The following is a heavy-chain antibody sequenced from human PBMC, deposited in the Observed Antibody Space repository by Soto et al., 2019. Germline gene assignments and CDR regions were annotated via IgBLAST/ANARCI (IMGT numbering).Heavy chain of an antibody. CDR2: ISSSSSYI. CDR3: ARSSGRTNWFDP. Sequence: GGSLRLSCAASGFTFSSYSMNWVRQAPGKGLEWVSSISSSSSYIYYADSVKGRFTISRDNAKNSLYLQMNSLRAEDTAVYYCARSSGRTNWFDPWGQGTLVTVSS. CDR1: GFTFSSYS. J-gene: IGHJ5*02. D-gene: IGHD3-10*01. V-gene: IGHV3-21*01.